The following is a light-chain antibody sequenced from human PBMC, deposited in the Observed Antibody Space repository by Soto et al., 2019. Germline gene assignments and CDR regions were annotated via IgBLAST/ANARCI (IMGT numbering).Light chain of an antibody. CDR2: DDT. V-gene: IGLV3-21*02. J-gene: IGLJ2*01. CDR3: QVWDSSNDHRI. Sequence: SYELTQPPSVSVAPGQTARMTCVGDNIASKSVHWYQHRPGQAPVLVLYDDTRRPSGMPERFSGSNSGNAATLTISGVEAGDEGDFYCQVWDSSNDHRIFGGGTKVTVL. CDR1: NIASKS.